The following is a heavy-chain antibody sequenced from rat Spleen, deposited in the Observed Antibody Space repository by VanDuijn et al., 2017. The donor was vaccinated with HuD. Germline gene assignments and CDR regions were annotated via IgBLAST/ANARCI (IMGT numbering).Heavy chain of an antibody. J-gene: IGHJ2*01. CDR1: GFTFSNYG. CDR3: TRATD. CDR2: ISHDGSGT. V-gene: IGHV5-29*01. Sequence: EVQLVESGGGLVQPGRSLKLSCAASGFTFSNYGMAWVRQAPTKGLEWVATISHDGSGTDYRDSVKGRFTISRDNAKSTLYLQMDSLRSEDTATYYCTRATDWGQGVMVTVSS.